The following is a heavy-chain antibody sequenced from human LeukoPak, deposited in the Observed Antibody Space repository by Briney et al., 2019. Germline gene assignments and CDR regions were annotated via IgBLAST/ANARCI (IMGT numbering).Heavy chain of an antibody. Sequence: PGGSLRLSCAASGFTFSSYAMHWVRQAPGKGLEWVAVISYDGSNKYYADSVKGRFTISRDNSKNTLYLQMNSLRAEDTAVYYCARSNYGGSTSCGGDYWGQGTLVTVSS. CDR1: GFTFSSYA. V-gene: IGHV3-30-3*01. J-gene: IGHJ4*02. CDR3: ARSNYGGSTSCGGDY. D-gene: IGHD2-2*01. CDR2: ISYDGSNK.